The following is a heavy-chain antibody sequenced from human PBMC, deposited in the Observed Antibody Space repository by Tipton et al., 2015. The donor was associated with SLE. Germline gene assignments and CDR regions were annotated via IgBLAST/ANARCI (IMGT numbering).Heavy chain of an antibody. CDR3: AKNIPFDD. CDR2: TWHDGSRK. Sequence: SLRLSCAASGFTFSSYGMHWVRQAPGKGLEWVAVTWHDGSRKHYGGSVRGRFSISRDNSKNMVSLQMNSLRAEDTAIYYCAKNIPFDDWGQGTWVTVSS. J-gene: IGHJ4*02. D-gene: IGHD1/OR15-1a*01. CDR1: GFTFSSYG. V-gene: IGHV3-33*06.